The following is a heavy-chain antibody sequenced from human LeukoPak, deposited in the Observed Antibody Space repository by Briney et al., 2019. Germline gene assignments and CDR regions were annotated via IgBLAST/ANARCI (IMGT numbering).Heavy chain of an antibody. Sequence: GGSLRLSCAASGFTFSAYGMHWVRQAPGKGLQWVSFISSGSGNKFYADSVKGRFTISRDNADNSLYLQMNSLRAEDTAVYYCARDGDSSSSHDYWGQGTLVTVSS. D-gene: IGHD6-6*01. CDR1: GFTFSAYG. V-gene: IGHV3-48*04. CDR2: ISSGSGNK. J-gene: IGHJ4*02. CDR3: ARDGDSSSSHDY.